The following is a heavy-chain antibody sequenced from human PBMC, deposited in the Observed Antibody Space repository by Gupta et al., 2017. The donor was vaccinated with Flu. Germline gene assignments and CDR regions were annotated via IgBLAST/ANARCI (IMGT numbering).Heavy chain of an antibody. CDR2: INHSGST. CDR1: Y. V-gene: IGHV4-34*01. D-gene: IGHD2-2*01. J-gene: IGHJ6*02. CDR3: ASVVPVAYYYYYYGMDV. Sequence: YWSWIRQPPGKGLEWIGEINHSGSTNYNPSLKSRVTISVDTSKNQFSLKLSSVTAADTAVYYCASVVPVAYYYYYYGMDVWGQGTTVTVSS.